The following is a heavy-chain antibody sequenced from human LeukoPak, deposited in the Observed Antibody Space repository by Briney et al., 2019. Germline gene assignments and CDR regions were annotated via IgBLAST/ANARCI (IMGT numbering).Heavy chain of an antibody. CDR2: MNPNSGNT. Sequence: ASVKVSCKASGYTFTSYGINWVRQATGQGLEWMGWMNPNSGNTGYAQKFQGRVTMTRNTSISTAYMELSSLRSEDTAVYYCARVSVQLWENFDYWGQGTLVTVSS. V-gene: IGHV1-8*02. D-gene: IGHD5-18*01. CDR3: ARVSVQLWENFDY. J-gene: IGHJ4*02. CDR1: GYTFTSYG.